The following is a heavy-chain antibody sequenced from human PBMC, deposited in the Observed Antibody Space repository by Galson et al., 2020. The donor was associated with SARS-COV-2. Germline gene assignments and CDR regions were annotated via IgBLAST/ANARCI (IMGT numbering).Heavy chain of an antibody. CDR2: INHGGST. CDR3: ASRAYGRGAYCCYFGGMDV. CDR1: GGSFSDSY. J-gene: IGHJ6*02. D-gene: IGHD2-21*01. Sequence: SETLSLTCAVYGGSFSDSYWTWIRQPPGRGLEWIGEINHGGSTNYNASLKSRVTISVDTSKNQLSLELKSVTAADTAIYYCASRAYGRGAYCCYFGGMDVWGRGTTVTVSS. V-gene: IGHV4-34*01.